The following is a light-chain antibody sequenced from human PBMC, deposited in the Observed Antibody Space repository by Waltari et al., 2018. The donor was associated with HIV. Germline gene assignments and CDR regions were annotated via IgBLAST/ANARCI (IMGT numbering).Light chain of an antibody. CDR2: YDT. CDR1: NIGSKS. V-gene: IGLV3-21*02. CDR3: HVWDSFSDHRV. Sequence: SYVLTQPPSVSVAPGQTARISFEGDNIGSKSVHWYQQKPGQAPVLVVYYDTDRPSGIPERFSGSNSGNTATLIISGVEAGDEADYYCHVWDSFSDHRVFGGGTELTVL. J-gene: IGLJ2*01.